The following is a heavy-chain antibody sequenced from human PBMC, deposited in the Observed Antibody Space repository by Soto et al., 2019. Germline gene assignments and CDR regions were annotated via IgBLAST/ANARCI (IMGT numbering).Heavy chain of an antibody. Sequence: QVQLQESGPGLVEPSQTLSLTCTVSGDSISNGYYTWSWIRQPPGKDLEWIGHIYNSVNTYSNPSLKSRVTTSAATSKNQFSLKLSSVTAADTAVYYCARGPSGDKVDYWGQGTLVTVSS. D-gene: IGHD3-10*01. CDR2: IYNSVNT. CDR3: ARGPSGDKVDY. CDR1: GDSISNGYYT. V-gene: IGHV4-30-4*01. J-gene: IGHJ4*02.